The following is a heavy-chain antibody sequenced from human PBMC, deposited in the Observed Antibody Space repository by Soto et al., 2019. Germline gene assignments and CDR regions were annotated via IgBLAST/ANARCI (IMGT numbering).Heavy chain of an antibody. Sequence: EVQLLESGGGLVQPGGSLRLSCVASGFTFSSYVMNWVRQAPGQGLEWVSAISGSGASTFYPDSVKGRFSISRDYSKNMVYLQMDSLRAEDTAVYYCAKDRNHLPMSLFDYWGQGALVIVSS. V-gene: IGHV3-23*01. D-gene: IGHD3-10*02. CDR1: GFTFSSYV. CDR2: ISGSGAST. CDR3: AKDRNHLPMSLFDY. J-gene: IGHJ4*02.